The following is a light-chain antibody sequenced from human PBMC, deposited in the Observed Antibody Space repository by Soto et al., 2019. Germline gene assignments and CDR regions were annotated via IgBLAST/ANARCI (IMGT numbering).Light chain of an antibody. CDR3: QQRSNS. V-gene: IGKV3-11*01. J-gene: IGKJ3*01. CDR1: QSVSSY. Sequence: EIVLTQSPATLSLSPGERATLSCRASQSVSSYLAWYQQKPGQAPRLLIYDASNRATGIPARFSGSGSGTDFTLTISCLEPEDFAVYYCQQRSNSFGPGTKVDIK. CDR2: DAS.